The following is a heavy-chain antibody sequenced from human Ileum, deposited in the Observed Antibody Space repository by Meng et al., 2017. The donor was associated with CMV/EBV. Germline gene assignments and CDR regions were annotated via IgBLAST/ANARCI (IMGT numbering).Heavy chain of an antibody. CDR1: GGTFSSYA. Sequence: SVQVSCKASGGTFSSYAISCVRQAPGQGLEWMGWIIPILGIANYAQKFQGRVTITADKSTSTAYIELSSLRSEDTAVYYCARDNSSGYSSLTYWGQGTLVTVSS. J-gene: IGHJ4*02. CDR3: ARDNSSGYSSLTY. D-gene: IGHD3-22*01. CDR2: IIPILGIA. V-gene: IGHV1-69*10.